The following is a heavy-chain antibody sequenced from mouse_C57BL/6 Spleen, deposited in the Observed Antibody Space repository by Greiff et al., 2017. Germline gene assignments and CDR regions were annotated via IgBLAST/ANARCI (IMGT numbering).Heavy chain of an antibody. CDR2: IDPNSGGT. CDR1: GYTFTSYW. J-gene: IGHJ4*01. V-gene: IGHV1-72*01. CDR3: ARWTYYDYEDAMDY. Sequence: QVHVKQSGAELVKPGASVKLSCKASGYTFTSYWMHWVKQRPGRGLEWIGRIDPNSGGTKYNEKFKSKATLTVDKPSSTAYMQLSSLTSEDSAVYYCARWTYYDYEDAMDYWGQGTSVTVSS. D-gene: IGHD2-4*01.